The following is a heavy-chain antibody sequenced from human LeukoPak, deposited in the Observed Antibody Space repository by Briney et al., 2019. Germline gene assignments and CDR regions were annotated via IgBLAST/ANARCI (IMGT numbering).Heavy chain of an antibody. CDR3: ARETFTPSYYYYYMDV. CDR1: GGSFSGYY. CDR2: INHSGST. J-gene: IGHJ6*03. V-gene: IGHV4-34*01. D-gene: IGHD3-16*01. Sequence: SGTLSLTCAVYGGSFSGYYWSWIRQPPGKGLEWIGEINHSGSTNYNPSLKSRVTISVDTSKNQFSLKLSSVTAADTAVYYCARETFTPSYYYYYMDVWGKGTTVTVSS.